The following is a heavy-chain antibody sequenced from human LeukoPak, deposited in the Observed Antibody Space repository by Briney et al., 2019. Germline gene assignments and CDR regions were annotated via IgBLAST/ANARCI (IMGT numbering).Heavy chain of an antibody. J-gene: IGHJ4*02. CDR3: ARRGSIGHLYYFDY. CDR1: GGSISSYY. Sequence: SETLSLTCTVSGGSISSYYWSWIRQPPGKGLEWIGYIYYSGSTNYNPSLKSRVTISVDTSKNQFSPKLSSVTAADTAVYYCARRGSIGHLYYFDYWGQGTLVTVSS. CDR2: IYYSGST. V-gene: IGHV4-59*08. D-gene: IGHD3-16*01.